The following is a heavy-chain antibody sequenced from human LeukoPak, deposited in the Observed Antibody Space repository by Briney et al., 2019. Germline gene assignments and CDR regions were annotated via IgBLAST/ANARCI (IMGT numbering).Heavy chain of an antibody. CDR3: ANTDDGYGDEY. Sequence: PGGSLRLSCAVSGFTFSSYAMRWVRQAPGKGLEWVSAISGSGGSPYYADSVKGRFTISRDNSKNTLYLQMNSLRAEDTAVYYCANTDDGYGDEYWGQGTLVTVSS. D-gene: IGHD5-12*01. CDR1: GFTFSSYA. CDR2: ISGSGGSP. V-gene: IGHV3-23*01. J-gene: IGHJ4*02.